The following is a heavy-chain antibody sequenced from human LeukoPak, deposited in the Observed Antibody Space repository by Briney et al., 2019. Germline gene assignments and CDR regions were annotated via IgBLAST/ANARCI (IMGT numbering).Heavy chain of an antibody. CDR1: GYTFTSYS. CDR2: ISAYNGNT. Sequence: ASVKVSCKASGYTFTSYSISWVRQAPGQGLEWMGWISAYNGNTNYAQKIQGRVTITTDTSTSTAYMELRSLRSDDTAVYYCARDALRIAAAGSRFDPWGQGTLVTVSS. V-gene: IGHV1-18*01. J-gene: IGHJ5*02. D-gene: IGHD6-13*01. CDR3: ARDALRIAAAGSRFDP.